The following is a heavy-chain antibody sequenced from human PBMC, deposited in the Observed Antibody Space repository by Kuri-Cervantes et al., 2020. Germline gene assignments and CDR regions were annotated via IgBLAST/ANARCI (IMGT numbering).Heavy chain of an antibody. V-gene: IGHV1-2*04. Sequence: ASVKVSCKASGYTFTGYYMHWVRQAPGQGLEWMGWINPNSGGTNYAQKFQGWVTMTRNTSISTAYMELSSLRSEDTAVHYCAREHRITIFGVVIRIRTHMDVWGKGTTVTVSS. CDR2: INPNSGGT. D-gene: IGHD3-3*01. CDR3: AREHRITIFGVVIRIRTHMDV. CDR1: GYTFTGYY. J-gene: IGHJ6*03.